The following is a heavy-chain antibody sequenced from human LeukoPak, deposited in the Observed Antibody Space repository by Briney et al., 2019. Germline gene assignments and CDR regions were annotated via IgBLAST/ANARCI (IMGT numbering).Heavy chain of an antibody. CDR2: ISGSGGST. Sequence: PGGSLRLSCAASGFTFSSYGMSWVRQAPGKGLEWVSAISGSGGSTYYADSVKGRFTISRDNSKNTLYLQMNSLRAEDTAVYYCAKDKKGLNYYGSGSWYYFDYWGQGTLVTVSS. D-gene: IGHD3-10*01. CDR1: GFTFSSYG. CDR3: AKDKKGLNYYGSGSWYYFDY. J-gene: IGHJ4*02. V-gene: IGHV3-23*01.